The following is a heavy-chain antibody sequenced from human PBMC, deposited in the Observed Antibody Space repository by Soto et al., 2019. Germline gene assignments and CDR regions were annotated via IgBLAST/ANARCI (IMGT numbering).Heavy chain of an antibody. CDR1: GFTFSSYS. D-gene: IGHD6-6*01. CDR3: AKSEDSSPYCXY. J-gene: IGHJ4*02. CDR2: ISGSGGST. V-gene: IGHV3-23*01. Sequence: LRLSCAASGFTFSSYSMSCVRQAPGKGLEWVSAISGSGGSTYYADSVKGRFTISRDNSKNTLYLQMNSLRAEDTAVYYCAKSEDSSPYCXYWGQGTLATVSS.